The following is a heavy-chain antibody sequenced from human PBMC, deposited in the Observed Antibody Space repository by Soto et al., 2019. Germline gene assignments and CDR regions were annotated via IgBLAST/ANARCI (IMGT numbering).Heavy chain of an antibody. CDR2: IYNSGST. V-gene: IGHV4-39*01. CDR3: ARLGRTDYGEPFMLY. CDR1: GGSISSTSSY. D-gene: IGHD4-17*01. J-gene: IGHJ4*02. Sequence: SETLSLTCTVSGGSISSTSSYWGWIRQPPGKGLDWIGSIYNSGSTSYNPSLKSQVTISVDTSRNQLSLKLSSVTAADTALFYCARLGRTDYGEPFMLYWGQGTLVTVSS.